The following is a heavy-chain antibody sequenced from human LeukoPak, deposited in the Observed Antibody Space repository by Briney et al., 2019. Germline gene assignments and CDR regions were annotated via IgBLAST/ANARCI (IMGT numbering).Heavy chain of an antibody. Sequence: SETLSLTCAVYGGSFSGYYWSWIRQPPGKGLEWIGEINHSGSTNYNPSLKSRVTISVDTSKNQFSVKLSSVTAADTAVYYCARDSEWLRWGFDYWGQGTLVTVSS. CDR3: ARDSEWLRWGFDY. CDR2: INHSGST. J-gene: IGHJ4*02. V-gene: IGHV4-34*01. CDR1: GGSFSGYY. D-gene: IGHD5-12*01.